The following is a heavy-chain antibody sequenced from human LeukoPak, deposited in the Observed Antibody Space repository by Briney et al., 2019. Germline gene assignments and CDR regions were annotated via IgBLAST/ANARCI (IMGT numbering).Heavy chain of an antibody. D-gene: IGHD3-10*01. CDR3: ARAQSITMVRGVIMTPFDY. CDR2: ISSSGYI. CDR1: GFTFSSYS. V-gene: IGHV3-21*01. J-gene: IGHJ4*02. Sequence: PGGSLRLSCAASGFTFSSYSMNWVRQAPGKGLEWVSSISSSGYIYYADSVKGRFTISRDNAMDSLYLQMNSLRAEDTAVYYCARAQSITMVRGVIMTPFDYWGQGTLVTVSS.